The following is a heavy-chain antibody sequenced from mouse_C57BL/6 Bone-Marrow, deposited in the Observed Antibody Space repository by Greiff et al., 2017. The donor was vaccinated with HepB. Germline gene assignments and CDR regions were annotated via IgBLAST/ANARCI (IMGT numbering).Heavy chain of an antibody. D-gene: IGHD4-1*01. V-gene: IGHV6-3*01. CDR2: IRLKSDNYAT. CDR1: GFTFSNYW. Sequence: EVQLVESGGGLVQPGGSMKLSCVASGFTFSNYWMNWVRQSPEKGLEWVAQIRLKSDNYATHYAESVKGRFTISRDDSKSSVYLQMNNLRAEDTGIYYCTANWDVEMDYWGQGTTLTVSS. CDR3: TANWDVEMDY. J-gene: IGHJ2*01.